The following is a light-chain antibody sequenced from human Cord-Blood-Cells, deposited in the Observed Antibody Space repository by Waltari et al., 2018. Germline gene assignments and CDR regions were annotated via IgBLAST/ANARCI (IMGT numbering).Light chain of an antibody. J-gene: IGKJ4*01. CDR2: DAS. Sequence: TQSPSSLSASVGDRVTITCQASQDISNYLNWYQQKPGKAPKLLIYDASNLETEVPSRFSGSGSGTDFTFTISSLQPEDIATYYCQQYDNLPLTFGGGTKVEIK. V-gene: IGKV1-33*01. CDR1: QDISNY. CDR3: QQYDNLPLT.